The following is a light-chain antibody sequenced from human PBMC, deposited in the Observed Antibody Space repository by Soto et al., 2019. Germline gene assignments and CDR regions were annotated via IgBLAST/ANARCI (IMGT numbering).Light chain of an antibody. CDR1: SSDVGSYNR. CDR3: SSYTSSSTFV. V-gene: IGLV2-18*02. CDR2: EVN. J-gene: IGLJ1*01. Sequence: QSALTQPPSVSGSPGQSVTISCTGTSSDVGSYNRVSWYQQPPGTAPKLKIYEVNNRPSGVPDRFSGSKSGNTASLTISGLPAEDEADYYCSSYTSSSTFVFGTGTKLTVL.